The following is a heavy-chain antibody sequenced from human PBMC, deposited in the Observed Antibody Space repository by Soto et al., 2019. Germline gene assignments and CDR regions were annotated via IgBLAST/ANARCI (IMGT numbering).Heavy chain of an antibody. Sequence: QITLKESGPTLVKPTQTLTLTCTFSGFSLNTRGVGVGWIRQPPGKALEWLALISWDGEKRYSPSLKSRLTITKDTSKNQVVLTMTNMDPVDTATYYSAHRRGDLLTGHYDFDFWGQGTLVTVSS. J-gene: IGHJ4*02. V-gene: IGHV2-5*02. CDR2: ISWDGEK. CDR3: AHRRGDLLTGHYDFDF. D-gene: IGHD3-9*01. CDR1: GFSLNTRGVG.